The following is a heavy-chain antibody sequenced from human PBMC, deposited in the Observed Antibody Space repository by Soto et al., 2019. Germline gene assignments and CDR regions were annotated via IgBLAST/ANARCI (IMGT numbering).Heavy chain of an antibody. V-gene: IGHV3-74*03. CDR3: AVVREALC. CDR2: ISSDGSDR. Sequence: GSLRLSCAASGFTISNYWMHWVRQPPGKGLVWVSRISSDGSDRKYADSVMGRFTISRDNAKNTLYLQMNSLRAVDKAVYYCAVVREALCWGPGTLVTVSS. D-gene: IGHD3-10*01. CDR1: GFTISNYW. J-gene: IGHJ4*02.